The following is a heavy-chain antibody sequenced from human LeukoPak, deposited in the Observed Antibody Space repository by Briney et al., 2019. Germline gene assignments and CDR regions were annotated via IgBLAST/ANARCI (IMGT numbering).Heavy chain of an antibody. CDR3: ARGKSGYSP. CDR2: INPYAGAA. J-gene: IGHJ4*02. D-gene: IGHD3-22*01. CDR1: GYTFTENY. Sequence: ASVKVSCKASGYTFTENYIHWVPQTLRQSVEWMGLINPYAGAANYPQNFQGRVTMTRDTSVSTAYRHLGGLRSDDTAVYYCARGKSGYSPWGQGTPVTVSS. V-gene: IGHV1-2*02.